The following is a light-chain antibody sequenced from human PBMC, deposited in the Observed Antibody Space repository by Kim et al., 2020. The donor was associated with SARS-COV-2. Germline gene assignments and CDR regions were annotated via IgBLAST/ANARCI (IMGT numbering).Light chain of an antibody. V-gene: IGLV4-69*01. J-gene: IGLJ3*02. CDR3: QTWGTGIRV. CDR2: LNSDGSH. Sequence: ASVKLTCTLSSGHRSYAIAWHQQQPEKGPRYLMKLNSDGSHSKGGGIPDRFSGSSSGAERYLTIASLQSEDEADYYCQTWGTGIRVFGGGTQLTVL. CDR1: SGHRSYA.